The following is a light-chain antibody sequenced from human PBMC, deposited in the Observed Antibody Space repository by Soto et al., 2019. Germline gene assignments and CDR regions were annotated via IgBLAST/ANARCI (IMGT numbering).Light chain of an antibody. V-gene: IGLV3-21*01. Sequence: SYELTQPPSVSVAPGETARISCGVNNVGSRSVHWYQQKPGQAPFLVIYYDSDRPSVITERFSGSNSGNTATLIISRVEAGDEADYYCQVWEATGDQVVFGGGTKLTVL. J-gene: IGLJ2*01. CDR2: YDS. CDR1: NVGSRS. CDR3: QVWEATGDQVV.